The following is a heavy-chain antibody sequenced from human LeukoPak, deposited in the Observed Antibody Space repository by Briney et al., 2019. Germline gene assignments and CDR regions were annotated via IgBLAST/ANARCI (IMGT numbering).Heavy chain of an antibody. D-gene: IGHD3-22*01. CDR1: GISLSNYG. Sequence: RGSLRLSCAVSGISLSNYGMSWVLQAPGKGLELLAGISGSHGGTNYADSVEGRFTISRDNPKHTLYLQMNRLRAEDTAVYFCAKRGVVIRVILVGFHKEAYYFDSWGQGALVTVSS. CDR2: ISGSHGGT. CDR3: AKRGVVIRVILVGFHKEAYYFDS. V-gene: IGHV3-23*01. J-gene: IGHJ4*02.